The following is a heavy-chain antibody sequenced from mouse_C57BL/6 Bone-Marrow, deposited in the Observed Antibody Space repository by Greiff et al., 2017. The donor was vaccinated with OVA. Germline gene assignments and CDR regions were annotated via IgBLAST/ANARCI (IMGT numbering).Heavy chain of an antibody. CDR2: ISNLAYSI. CDR3: ARRGYGSGWYCDV. Sequence: EVKLQESGGGLVQPGGSLKLSCAASGFTFSDYGMAWVRQAPRKGPEWVAFISNLAYSIYYADTVTGRFTISRENAKNTLYLEMSSLRSEDTAMYYCARRGYGSGWYCDVWGTGTTVTVSS. V-gene: IGHV5-15*01. J-gene: IGHJ1*03. CDR1: GFTFSDYG. D-gene: IGHD1-1*01.